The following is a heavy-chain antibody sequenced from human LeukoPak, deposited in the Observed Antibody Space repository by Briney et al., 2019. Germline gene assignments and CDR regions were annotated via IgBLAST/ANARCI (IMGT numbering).Heavy chain of an antibody. CDR2: INPNSGGT. CDR1: GYTFTGYY. V-gene: IGHV1-2*02. D-gene: IGHD2-15*01. J-gene: IGHJ3*02. Sequence: ASVKVSCKASGYTFTGYYMHWVRQAPGQGLEWMGWINPNSGGTNYAQKFQGRVTMTRDTSISTAYMELSRLRSDDTAVYYCAREELGYCSGGSCYLSAFDIWGQGTMVTVSS. CDR3: AREELGYCSGGSCYLSAFDI.